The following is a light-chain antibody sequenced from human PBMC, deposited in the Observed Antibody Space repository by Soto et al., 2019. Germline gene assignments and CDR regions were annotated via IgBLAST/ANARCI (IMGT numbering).Light chain of an antibody. V-gene: IGKV1-5*03. Sequence: DIQMTQFPATLSASVGDTVTITCRASQNINAWLAWYQKKPENAPKLLISRASTIESGVPSRFSGSVSGTEFALTISSLQPDDFATYYCQQYNSHPWSFGQGTKVEIK. CDR2: RAS. J-gene: IGKJ1*01. CDR1: QNINAW. CDR3: QQYNSHPWS.